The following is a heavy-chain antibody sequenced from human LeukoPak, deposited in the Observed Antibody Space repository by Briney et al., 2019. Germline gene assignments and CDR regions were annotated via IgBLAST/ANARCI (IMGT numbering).Heavy chain of an antibody. CDR2: TYYSGTT. CDR3: ARHGYYYYTSGYFGY. J-gene: IGHJ4*02. CDR1: GGSISSSFYY. Sequence: SETLSLTCTVSGGSISSSFYYWGWLRQPPGKGLEWIGSTYYSGTTYYKPSLKSRVSVSVDTSKNQLSLNLTSVTAADTALYYCARHGYYYYTSGYFGYWGQGILVTVSS. V-gene: IGHV4-39*01. D-gene: IGHD3-22*01.